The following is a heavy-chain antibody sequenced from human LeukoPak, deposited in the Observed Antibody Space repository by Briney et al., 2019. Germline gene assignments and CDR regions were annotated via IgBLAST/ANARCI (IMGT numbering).Heavy chain of an antibody. Sequence: PSETLSLTCTVSGGSISSYYWSWIRQPPGKGLEWIGYIYYSGSANYNPSLKSRVTISVDTSKNQFSLKLSSVTAADTAVYYCARGQGYDFWSGYLYYFDYWGQGTLVTVSS. CDR2: IYYSGSA. J-gene: IGHJ4*02. D-gene: IGHD3-3*01. V-gene: IGHV4-59*08. CDR3: ARGQGYDFWSGYLYYFDY. CDR1: GGSISSYY.